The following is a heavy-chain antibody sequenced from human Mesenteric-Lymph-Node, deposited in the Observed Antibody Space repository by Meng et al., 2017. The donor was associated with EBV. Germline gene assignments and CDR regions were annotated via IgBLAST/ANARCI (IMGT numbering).Heavy chain of an antibody. CDR1: GESFSGYY. CDR3: ARLGNGH. J-gene: IGHJ4*02. CDR2: INHSGTT. V-gene: IGHV4-34*01. Sequence: QGQVQQWGSGILQPSETLSLTCAVYGESFSGYYWSWIRQPPGKGLEWIGEINHSGTTNYNPSLESRVTISVDTFKNQLSLKLTSLTAADTAVYYCARLGNGHWGQGTLVTVSS.